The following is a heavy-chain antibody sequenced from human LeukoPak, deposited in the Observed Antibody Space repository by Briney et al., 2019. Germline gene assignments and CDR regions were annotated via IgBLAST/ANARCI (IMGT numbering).Heavy chain of an antibody. V-gene: IGHV3-7*01. CDR2: IKQDGGEK. D-gene: IGHD5-18*01. Sequence: RTGGSLRLSCAASGFTFSSYSMNWVRQVPGKGLEWVAKIKQDGGEKYYVDSVKGRFIISRDNAKNSLYLEMNSLRAEDTAVYYCARVRGDPQDTKSRYRWFDPWGQGTLVTVSS. CDR3: ARVRGDPQDTKSRYRWFDP. J-gene: IGHJ5*02. CDR1: GFTFSSYS.